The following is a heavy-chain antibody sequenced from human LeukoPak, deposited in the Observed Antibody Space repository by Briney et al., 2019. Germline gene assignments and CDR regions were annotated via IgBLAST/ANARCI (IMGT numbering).Heavy chain of an antibody. CDR1: GGSISSSNYF. D-gene: IGHD3-16*01. J-gene: IGHJ4*02. CDR2: IYYRGST. CDR3: ARHPGGAATDY. Sequence: SETLSLTCTVSGGSISSSNYFWGWIRQPPGQGLEWIGTIYYRGSTYYNPSLKSRVTISVDTSKNQFSLKLSSVTAADTAVYYCARHPGGAATDYWGQGTLVTVSS. V-gene: IGHV4-39*01.